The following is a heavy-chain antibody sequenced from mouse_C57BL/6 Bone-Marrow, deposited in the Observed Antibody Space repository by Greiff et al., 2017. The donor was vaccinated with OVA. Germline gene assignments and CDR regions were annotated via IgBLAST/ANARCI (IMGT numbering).Heavy chain of an antibody. J-gene: IGHJ4*01. CDR1: GYSITSGYY. V-gene: IGHV3-6*01. Sequence: VQLQQSGPGLVKPSQSLSLTCSVTGYSITSGYYWNWIRQFPGNKLEWMGYISYDGSNNYNPSLKNRISITRDTSKNQFFLTLNSVTTEDTATYYCAREGNNWDDYAMDYWGQGTSVTVSS. CDR2: ISYDGSN. D-gene: IGHD4-1*01. CDR3: AREGNNWDDYAMDY.